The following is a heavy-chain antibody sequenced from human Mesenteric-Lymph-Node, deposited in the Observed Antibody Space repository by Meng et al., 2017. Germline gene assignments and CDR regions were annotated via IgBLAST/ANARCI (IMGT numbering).Heavy chain of an antibody. CDR1: GGSTSNNNYY. D-gene: IGHD3-10*01. CDR3: AREGHPITMVRGVITQIDY. V-gene: IGHV4-61*02. CDR2: VYPSGTT. J-gene: IGHJ4*02. Sequence: SETLSLTCTVSGGSTSNNNYYWSWIRQPAGKGLEWIGRVYPSGTTQYNPSLQSRVTISLDTSKNQFSLKVYSVTAADTAVYYCAREGHPITMVRGVITQIDYWGQGTLVTVSS.